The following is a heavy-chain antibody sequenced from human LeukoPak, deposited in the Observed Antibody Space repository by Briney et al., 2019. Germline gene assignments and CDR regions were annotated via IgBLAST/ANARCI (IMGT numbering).Heavy chain of an antibody. Sequence: PSETLSLTCTVSGDSISSYNYFWGWIRQPPGKGLEWVGSIYYRGNTYYNPSLKSRVTLSADTSKNQFSLKVTSVTAADTAVYYCARWDSGSYCLDYWGQGTLVTVSS. CDR2: IYYRGNT. CDR1: GDSISSYNYF. J-gene: IGHJ4*02. D-gene: IGHD1-26*01. V-gene: IGHV4-39*01. CDR3: ARWDSGSYCLDY.